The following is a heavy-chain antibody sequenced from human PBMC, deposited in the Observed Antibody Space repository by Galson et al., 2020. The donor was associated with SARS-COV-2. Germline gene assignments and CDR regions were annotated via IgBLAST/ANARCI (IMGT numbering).Heavy chain of an antibody. CDR1: GGSFSGYS. J-gene: IGHJ5*02. V-gene: IGHV4-34*01. Sequence: SATLSLTCAAYGGSFSGYSCSWIRQPPGKGLEWTGEIIHTGTPHYNPSPQSRVTISVDTSKNQFSLTLSAVTAADTAVYYCARGRFWSGFLHATWFDPWGQGTLVTVSS. D-gene: IGHD3-3*01. CDR2: IIHTGTP. CDR3: ARGRFWSGFLHATWFDP.